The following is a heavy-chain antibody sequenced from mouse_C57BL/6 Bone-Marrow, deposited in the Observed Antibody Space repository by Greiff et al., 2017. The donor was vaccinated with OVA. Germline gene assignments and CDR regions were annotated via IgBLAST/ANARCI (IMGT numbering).Heavy chain of an antibody. CDR3: ARGGRLLFFDY. Sequence: EVQLQESEGGLVQPGSSMKLSCTASGFTFSDYYMAWVRQVPEKGLEWVANINYDGSSTYYLDSLKSRFIISRDNAKNILYLQMSSLKSEDTATYYCARGGRLLFFDYWGQGTTLTVSS. J-gene: IGHJ2*01. CDR1: GFTFSDYY. D-gene: IGHD2-12*01. V-gene: IGHV5-16*01. CDR2: INYDGSST.